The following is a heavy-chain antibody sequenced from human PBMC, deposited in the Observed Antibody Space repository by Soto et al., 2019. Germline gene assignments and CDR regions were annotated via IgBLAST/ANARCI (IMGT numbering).Heavy chain of an antibody. CDR2: ISTYNGDT. J-gene: IGHJ5*02. Sequence: ASVNVACKASGYSFTKYGISWVRQAPGQGLEWMGWISTYNGDTNYAQSLQGRVTMTTDTSTSTAYMELRSLRSDDTAVYYCASDSSNTSGHRIWFAVWGQGSLVAVSA. D-gene: IGHD3-22*01. CDR1: GYSFTKYG. V-gene: IGHV1-18*04. CDR3: ASDSSNTSGHRIWFAV.